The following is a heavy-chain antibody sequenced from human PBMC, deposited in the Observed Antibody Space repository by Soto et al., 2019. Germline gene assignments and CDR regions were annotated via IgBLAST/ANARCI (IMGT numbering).Heavy chain of an antibody. CDR2: IFHSGST. J-gene: IGHJ4*02. CDR3: ARINYHGFRNFDH. V-gene: IGHV4-4*02. CDR1: NASISNDHW. Sequence: QVQLQESGPRLVKPSGTLSLTCAVSNASISNDHWWTWVRQSPGKGLEWIGEIFHSGSTNYNPSLRSRVTVSVDKSKNQFSLKLTSVTAADTAVYYCARINYHGFRNFDHWGQGTLVTVSS. D-gene: IGHD3-10*01.